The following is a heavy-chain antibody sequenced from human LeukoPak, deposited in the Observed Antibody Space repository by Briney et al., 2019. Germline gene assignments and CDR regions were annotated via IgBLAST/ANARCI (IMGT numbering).Heavy chain of an antibody. Sequence: SVKVSCKASGGTFSSYAISWVRQAPGQGLEWMGRIIPIFGIANYAQKFQGRVTITADKSTSTAYMELSSLRSEDTAVYYCAGYSGYSRMGVYYYYGVDVWGQGTTVTVSS. CDR1: GGTFSSYA. D-gene: IGHD5-12*01. J-gene: IGHJ6*02. CDR3: AGYSGYSRMGVYYYYGVDV. V-gene: IGHV1-69*04. CDR2: IIPIFGIA.